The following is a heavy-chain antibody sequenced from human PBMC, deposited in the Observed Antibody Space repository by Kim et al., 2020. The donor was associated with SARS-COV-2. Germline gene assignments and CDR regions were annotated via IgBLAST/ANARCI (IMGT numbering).Heavy chain of an antibody. Sequence: GGSLRLSCAASGFTFSDHYMDWVRQAPGKGLEWVGRTRNKANSYTTEYAASVKGRFTISRDDSKNSLYLQMNSLKTEDTAVYYCARVLAPPYYYDSSGYFDSGMDVWGQGTTVTVSS. CDR3: ARVLAPPYYYDSSGYFDSGMDV. V-gene: IGHV3-72*01. CDR2: TRNKANSYTT. CDR1: GFTFSDHY. D-gene: IGHD3-22*01. J-gene: IGHJ6*02.